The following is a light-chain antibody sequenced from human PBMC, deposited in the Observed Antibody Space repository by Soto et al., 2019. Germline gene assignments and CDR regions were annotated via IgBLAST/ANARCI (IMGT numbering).Light chain of an antibody. CDR2: EIS. CDR1: SSDVGGYNY. V-gene: IGLV2-8*01. Sequence: QSALTQPPSASGSPGQSVTISCTGTSSDVGGYNYVSWYQQYPGKAPKVMMYEISKRPSGVPDRFSGSKSGNTASLTVSGLQAEDEADYYCSSYAGSNNWVFGGGTKVPS. J-gene: IGLJ3*02. CDR3: SSYAGSNNWV.